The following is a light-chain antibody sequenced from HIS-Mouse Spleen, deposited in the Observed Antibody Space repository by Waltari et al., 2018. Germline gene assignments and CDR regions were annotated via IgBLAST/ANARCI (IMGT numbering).Light chain of an antibody. V-gene: IGLV2-11*01. Sequence: QSALTQPRSVSGSPGQSVTISCTGTSSDVGGYNYVSWYQQHPGKAPKLMFYDVSKRPSGVPDRCSGSKSGNTASLTISGLQAEDEADYYCCSYAGSYPVVFGGGTKLTVL. CDR3: CSYAGSYPVV. CDR2: DVS. J-gene: IGLJ2*01. CDR1: SSDVGGYNY.